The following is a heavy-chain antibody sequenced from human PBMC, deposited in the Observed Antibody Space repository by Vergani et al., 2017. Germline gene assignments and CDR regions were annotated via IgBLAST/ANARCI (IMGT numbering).Heavy chain of an antibody. J-gene: IGHJ4*02. CDR3: ARQNPYGSAHVDF. CDR2: VHRNGNT. V-gene: IGHV4-38-2*01. Sequence: QVDLQESGPGLVKSSETLSLNCAVSGYSVGSGHYWGWIRQPPGRGLEWIGCVHRNGNTYYTSSLRSRATITRDTSKNQFSLRLTSVTAADTAAYYCARQNPYGSAHVDFWGRGVLVTVSA. D-gene: IGHD3-10*01. CDR1: GYSVGSGHY.